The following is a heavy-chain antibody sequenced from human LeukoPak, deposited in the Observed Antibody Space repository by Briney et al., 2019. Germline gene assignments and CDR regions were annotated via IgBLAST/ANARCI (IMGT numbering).Heavy chain of an antibody. Sequence: GESLKISCRGSGYTFTSYWIAWVRQMPGKGLEWMGIIYPGDSDTRYSPSFQGQVTISADKSISTAYLQWSSLQASDTAMYYCARHQEVSGSYGYWGQGTLVTVSS. D-gene: IGHD1-26*01. J-gene: IGHJ4*02. CDR3: ARHQEVSGSYGY. CDR1: GYTFTSYW. V-gene: IGHV5-51*01. CDR2: IYPGDSDT.